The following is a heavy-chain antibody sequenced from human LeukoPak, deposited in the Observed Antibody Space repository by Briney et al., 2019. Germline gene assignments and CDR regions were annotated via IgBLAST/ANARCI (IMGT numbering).Heavy chain of an antibody. Sequence: GASLRLSCAASAFTFSSYAMTWVRQAPGGGLEWVSPIIGSGASTYYADSVKGRFTISRDNSNSSLYLHMNRLIADDTSVYYCARPHYDILTGYMYYFDYWGKGTMVTVSS. V-gene: IGHV3-23*01. D-gene: IGHD3-9*01. CDR2: IIGSGAST. CDR1: AFTFSSYA. J-gene: IGHJ4*02. CDR3: ARPHYDILTGYMYYFDY.